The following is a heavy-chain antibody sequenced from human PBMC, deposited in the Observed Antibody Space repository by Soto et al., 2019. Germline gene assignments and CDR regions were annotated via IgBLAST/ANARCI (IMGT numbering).Heavy chain of an antibody. V-gene: IGHV3-23*01. J-gene: IGHJ2*01. CDR1: GFTFSSYA. Sequence: EVQLLESGGDLVQPGGSLRLSCAASGFTFSSYAMSWVRQAPGKGLEWVSAISGSGGSTYYADSVKGRFTISKDNSQNTLYLQMNTLRAEDTAVYYCAKPPTTYPGRYFDLWGRGTLVTVSS. CDR2: ISGSGGST. D-gene: IGHD4-17*01. CDR3: AKPPTTYPGRYFDL.